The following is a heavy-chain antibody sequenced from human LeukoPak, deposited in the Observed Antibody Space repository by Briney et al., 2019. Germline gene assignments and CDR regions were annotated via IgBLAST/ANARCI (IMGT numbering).Heavy chain of an antibody. CDR2: IHYSGTT. J-gene: IGHJ4*02. CDR1: GGSISDGTYY. CDR3: ARRTTESYSDY. Sequence: PSETLSLTCTVSGGSISDGTYYWGWIRQPPGKGLEWMGTIHYSGTTHYNRSLKSRVTLSVDTSKNQFSLRLSSVTAADTAVYYCARRTTESYSDYWGQGTLVTVST. D-gene: IGHD1-1*01. V-gene: IGHV4-39*01.